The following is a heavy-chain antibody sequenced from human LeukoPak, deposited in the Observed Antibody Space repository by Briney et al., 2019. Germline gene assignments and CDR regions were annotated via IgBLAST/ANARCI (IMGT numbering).Heavy chain of an antibody. CDR2: INHSGST. V-gene: IGHV4-34*01. J-gene: IGHJ6*03. D-gene: IGHD3-10*01. CDR1: VGSFSGYY. Sequence: SETLSLTCAVYVGSFSGYYWSWIRQPPGKGLEWLGEINHSGSTNYNSSLKSRVTISVDTSKNQFSLKLSSVTAADTAVYYCARGYYGSGSHCCHMDVWGKGTTITVS. CDR3: ARGYYGSGSHCCHMDV.